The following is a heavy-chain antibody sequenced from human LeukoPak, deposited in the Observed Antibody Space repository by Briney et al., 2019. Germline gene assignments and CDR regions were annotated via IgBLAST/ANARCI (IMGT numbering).Heavy chain of an antibody. CDR3: ARHLAAYYYDSSGYQPNWFDP. CDR1: GGSISSSSYY. Sequence: SETLSLTCTVSGGSISSSSYYWGWIRQPPGKGLEWIGSIYYSGSTYYNPSLKSRVTISVDTSKHQFSLKLSYVTAADTAVYYCARHLAAYYYDSSGYQPNWFDPWGQGTLVTVSS. D-gene: IGHD3-22*01. CDR2: IYYSGST. J-gene: IGHJ5*02. V-gene: IGHV4-39*01.